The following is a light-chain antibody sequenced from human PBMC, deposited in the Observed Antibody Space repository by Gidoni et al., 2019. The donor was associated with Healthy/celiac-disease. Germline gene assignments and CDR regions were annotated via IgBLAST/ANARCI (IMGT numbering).Light chain of an antibody. Sequence: EIVLTQSPATLSLSPGERATLSCRPSQSVSSYLAWYQQKPGQAPRLLIYDASNRATGIPARFSGSGSGTDFTLTISSLEPEDFAVYYCQQRSNWRGLTFGGGTKVEIK. J-gene: IGKJ4*01. CDR1: QSVSSY. V-gene: IGKV3-11*01. CDR3: QQRSNWRGLT. CDR2: DAS.